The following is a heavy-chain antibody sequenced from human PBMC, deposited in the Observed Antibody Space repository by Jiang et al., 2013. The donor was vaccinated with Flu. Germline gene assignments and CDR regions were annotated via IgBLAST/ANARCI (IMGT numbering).Heavy chain of an antibody. CDR1: GASVFSDTAT. CDR2: TYYRSKWYN. J-gene: IGHJ6*02. D-gene: IGHD6-19*01. CDR3: AGYNSGGHYGMDV. V-gene: IGHV6-1*01. Sequence: QTLSLTCVISGASVFSDTATWNWIRQSPSRGLEWLGRTYYRSKWYNDYAESVKGRITTIPDTPKNQFSLQLNSVAPEDTGIYYCAGYNSGGHYGMDVVGPGDHGHRLL.